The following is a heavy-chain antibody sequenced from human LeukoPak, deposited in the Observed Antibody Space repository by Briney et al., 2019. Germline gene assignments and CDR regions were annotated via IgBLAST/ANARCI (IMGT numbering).Heavy chain of an antibody. Sequence: ASVTVSCKSSGYTFTSYAISWVRQAPGQGLEWMGWISAYNGNTNYAQKFQGRVTMTTDTSTSTAYMELSSLRSEDTAVYYCAGEYYYDSSGYYRFDYWGQGTLVTVSS. D-gene: IGHD3-22*01. CDR3: AGEYYYDSSGYYRFDY. CDR1: GYTFTSYA. J-gene: IGHJ4*02. CDR2: ISAYNGNT. V-gene: IGHV1-18*01.